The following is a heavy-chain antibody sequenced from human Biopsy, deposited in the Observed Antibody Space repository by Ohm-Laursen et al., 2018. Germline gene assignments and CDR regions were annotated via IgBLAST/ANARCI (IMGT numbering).Heavy chain of an antibody. J-gene: IGHJ3*02. CDR2: INHNGST. Sequence: PGTLSLTCAVSGGSFTGHYWTWIRQPPGKGLEWIGEINHNGSTNYNPSLKSRVTLSMDTSKRQFSLKLSFVTAADTAVYYCARWTPEYDSSRYYLDAFDIWGQGTKVTVSS. CDR3: ARWTPEYDSSRYYLDAFDI. V-gene: IGHV4-34*01. D-gene: IGHD3-22*01. CDR1: GGSFTGHY.